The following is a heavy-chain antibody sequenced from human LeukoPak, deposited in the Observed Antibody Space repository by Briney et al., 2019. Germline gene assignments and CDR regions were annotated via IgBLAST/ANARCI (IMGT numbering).Heavy chain of an antibody. D-gene: IGHD6-13*01. CDR3: AKDRSIAAGDDAFDI. Sequence: GGSLRLSCAASGFTFSSYAMNWVRQAPGKGLEWVSHISGSGISTYYADSVKGRFTFSRDNSKNTLYLQMNSLRAEDTAVYYCAKDRSIAAGDDAFDIWGQGTKVTVSS. CDR1: GFTFSSYA. J-gene: IGHJ3*02. V-gene: IGHV3-23*01. CDR2: ISGSGIST.